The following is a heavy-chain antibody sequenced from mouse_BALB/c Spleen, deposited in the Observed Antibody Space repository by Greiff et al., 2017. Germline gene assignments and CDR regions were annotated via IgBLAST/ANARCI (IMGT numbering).Heavy chain of an antibody. V-gene: IGHV5-17*02. J-gene: IGHJ1*01. CDR1: GFTFSSFG. CDR2: ISSGSSTI. Sequence: EVKLVESGGGLVKPGGSLKLSCAASGFTFSSFGMHWVRQAPEKGLEWVAYISSGSSTIYYADTVKGRFTISRDNPKNTLFLQMTSLRSEDTAMYYCAKSGLRRPYWYFDVWGAGTTVTVSS. CDR3: AKSGLRRPYWYFDV. D-gene: IGHD2-2*01.